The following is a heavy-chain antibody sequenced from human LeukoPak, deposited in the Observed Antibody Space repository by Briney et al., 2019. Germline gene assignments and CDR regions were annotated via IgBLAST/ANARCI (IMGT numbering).Heavy chain of an antibody. CDR2: ISAYNGNT. Sequence: GASVKVSXKASGYTFTSYGISWVRQAPGQGLEWMGWISAYNGNTNYAQKLQGRVTMTTDTSTSRAYMELRSLRSDDTAVYYCASGAPIDDFWSGYLFDYWGQGTLVTVSS. CDR3: ASGAPIDDFWSGYLFDY. D-gene: IGHD3-3*01. V-gene: IGHV1-18*01. J-gene: IGHJ4*02. CDR1: GYTFTSYG.